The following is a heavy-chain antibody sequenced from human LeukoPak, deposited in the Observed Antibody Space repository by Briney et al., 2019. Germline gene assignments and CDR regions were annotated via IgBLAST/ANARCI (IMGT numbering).Heavy chain of an antibody. D-gene: IGHD2-21*01. CDR2: IASDGSHT. V-gene: IGHV3-30-3*01. J-gene: IGHJ3*02. Sequence: GGSLRLSCAASGFTFSTYFMHWVRQAPGKGLEWVADIASDGSHTFYVESVKGRFTISRDNSKNTLYLQMNGLRAEDTAVYFCARERQDTILHSGAFDIWGQGTMVTVSS. CDR1: GFTFSTYF. CDR3: ARERQDTILHSGAFDI.